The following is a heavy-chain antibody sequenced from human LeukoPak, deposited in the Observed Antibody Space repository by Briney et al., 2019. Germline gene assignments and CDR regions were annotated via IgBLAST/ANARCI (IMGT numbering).Heavy chain of an antibody. CDR3: AKGGSGSSWYLDY. CDR1: GFTFSSYG. D-gene: IGHD6-13*01. Sequence: GGSLRLSCAASGFTFSSYGMHWVRQAPGKGLEWVAVISYDGSNKYYADSVKGRLTISRDNSKNTLYLQMNSLRAEDTAVYYCAKGGSGSSWYLDYWGQGTLVTVSS. CDR2: ISYDGSNK. V-gene: IGHV3-30*18. J-gene: IGHJ4*02.